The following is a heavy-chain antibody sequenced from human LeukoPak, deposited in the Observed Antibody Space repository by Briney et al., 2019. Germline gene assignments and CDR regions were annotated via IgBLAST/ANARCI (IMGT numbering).Heavy chain of an antibody. D-gene: IGHD3-3*01. CDR1: GFTFSSYW. V-gene: IGHV3-7*01. CDR3: ARERAGVVFGVPDFDY. CDR2: IKQDGSEK. J-gene: IGHJ4*02. Sequence: PGGSLRLSCAASGFTFSSYWMSWVRQAPGKGLEWVANIKQDGSEKYYVDSVKGRFTISRDNAKNSLYLQMNSLRAEDTAVYYCARERAGVVFGVPDFDYWGQGTLVTVSS.